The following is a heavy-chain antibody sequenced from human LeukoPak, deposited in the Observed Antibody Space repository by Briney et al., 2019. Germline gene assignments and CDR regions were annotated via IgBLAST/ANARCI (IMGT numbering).Heavy chain of an antibody. D-gene: IGHD5-12*01. CDR3: VGGIGWLPDH. J-gene: IGHJ4*02. Sequence: GGSLRLSCAASGFTFSSYSMNWVRQAPGKGLEWVSYISSSSSTIYYADSVRGRFTVSRDNAKNSLHLQMNSLRDEDTAVYFCVGGIGWLPDHWGQGTLVTVSS. V-gene: IGHV3-48*02. CDR1: GFTFSSYS. CDR2: ISSSSSTI.